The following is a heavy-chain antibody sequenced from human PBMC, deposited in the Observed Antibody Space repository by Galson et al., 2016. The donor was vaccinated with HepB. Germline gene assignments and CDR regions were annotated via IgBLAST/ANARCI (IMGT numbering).Heavy chain of an antibody. J-gene: IGHJ4*02. CDR1: GGSISSSGYY. V-gene: IGHV4-31*03. CDR3: ARGVDYYGSKRLIDY. D-gene: IGHD3-10*01. Sequence: TLSLTCTVSGGSISSSGYYWTWVRQHPGKGLEWIGYIYYSGSTSYTPSLKSRLRISADASKNLFSLKLSSVTAADTAMYYCARGVDYYGSKRLIDYWGRGTLVIVSS. CDR2: IYYSGST.